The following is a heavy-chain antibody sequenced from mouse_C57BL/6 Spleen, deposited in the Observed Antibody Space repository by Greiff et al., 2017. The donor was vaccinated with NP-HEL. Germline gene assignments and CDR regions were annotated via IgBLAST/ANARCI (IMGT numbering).Heavy chain of an antibody. D-gene: IGHD1-1*01. Sequence: VQLQQSGAELVRPGASVTLSCKASGYTFTDYEMHWVKQTPVHGLEWIGAIDPETGGTAYNQKFKGKAILTADKSSSTAYMELRSLTSEDSAVYYCTRGFTTVVATDFDYWGQGTTLTVSS. CDR2: IDPETGGT. CDR3: TRGFTTVVATDFDY. V-gene: IGHV1-15*01. CDR1: GYTFTDYE. J-gene: IGHJ2*01.